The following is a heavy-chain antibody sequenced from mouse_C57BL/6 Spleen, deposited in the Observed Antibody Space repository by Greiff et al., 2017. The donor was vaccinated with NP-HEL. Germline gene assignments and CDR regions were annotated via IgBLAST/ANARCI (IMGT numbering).Heavy chain of an antibody. J-gene: IGHJ3*01. CDR3: TTPLYYGSSYVRAY. V-gene: IGHV14-4*01. CDR1: GFNIKDDY. Sequence: VQLQQSGAELVRPGASVKLSCTASGFNIKDDYMHWVKQRPEQGLEWIGWIDPENGDTEYASKFQGKATITADTSSNTAYLQLSSLTSEDTAVYYCTTPLYYGSSYVRAYWGQGTLVTVSA. D-gene: IGHD1-1*01. CDR2: IDPENGDT.